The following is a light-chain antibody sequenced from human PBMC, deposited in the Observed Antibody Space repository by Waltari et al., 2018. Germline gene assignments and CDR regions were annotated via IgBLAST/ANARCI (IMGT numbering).Light chain of an antibody. J-gene: IGKJ4*01. CDR3: QQRVNWPSLT. V-gene: IGKV3-11*01. CDR1: QNIYTY. Sequence: EIVLTQSPATLSLSAGERATLSCRASQNIYTYLAWYQQKPGQAPRLLIHDASIRATGTPARFSGSGSGTDFTLTISSLEPEDFAVYYCQQRVNWPSLTFGGGTRVEMK. CDR2: DAS.